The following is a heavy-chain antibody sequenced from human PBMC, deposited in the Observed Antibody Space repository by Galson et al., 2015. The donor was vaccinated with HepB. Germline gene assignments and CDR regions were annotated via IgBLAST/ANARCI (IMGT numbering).Heavy chain of an antibody. V-gene: IGHV3-20*04. J-gene: IGHJ2*01. CDR1: GFIFDDYG. CDR3: ARGGSWNSNPYWYFDH. Sequence: SLRLSCAASGFIFDDYGMSWVRQAPGKGLEWVSGVNWNGGSAGYADSVKGRFTISRDNAKNSLYLQMNSLRAEDTALYYCARGGSWNSNPYWYFDHWGRGTLVTVSS. CDR2: VNWNGGSA. D-gene: IGHD1-7*01.